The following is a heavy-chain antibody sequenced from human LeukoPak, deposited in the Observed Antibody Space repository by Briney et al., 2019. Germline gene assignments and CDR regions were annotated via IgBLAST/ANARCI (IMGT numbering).Heavy chain of an antibody. CDR1: GYTFTSYY. CDR2: ISPSGGST. D-gene: IGHD3-10*01. J-gene: IGHJ4*02. CDR3: ASHGTYGSGSYYNDLFLGY. V-gene: IGHV1-46*01. Sequence: GASVKVSCKASGYTFTSYYMHWVRQAPGQGLEWMGIISPSGGSTSYAQKFQGRVTMTRDTSTSTVYMELSSLRSEDTAVYYCASHGTYGSGSYYNDLFLGYWGQGTLVTVSS.